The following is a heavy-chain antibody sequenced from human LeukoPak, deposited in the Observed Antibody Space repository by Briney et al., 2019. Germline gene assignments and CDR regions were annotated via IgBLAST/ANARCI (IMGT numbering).Heavy chain of an antibody. J-gene: IGHJ6*03. D-gene: IGHD3-10*01. CDR2: IIPIFGTT. CDR1: GYTFTSYD. Sequence: SVKVSCKASGYTFTSYDISWVRQAPGQGLEWMGGIIPIFGTTNYAQRFQGRVTITADKSTTTAYMELSSLRSEDTAVYYCARARFPYYRLSGTYYMDVWGKGTTVTVSS. CDR3: ARARFPYYRLSGTYYMDV. V-gene: IGHV1-69*06.